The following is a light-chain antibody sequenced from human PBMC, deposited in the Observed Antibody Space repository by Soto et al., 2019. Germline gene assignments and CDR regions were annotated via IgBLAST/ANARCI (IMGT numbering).Light chain of an antibody. J-gene: IGKJ1*01. CDR3: QQYDRLPRT. CDR1: QSINTDY. V-gene: IGKV3-20*01. CDR2: GAS. Sequence: EIVLSQSPGTLSLSPGEGATLSCRASQSINTDYLAWYQQKPGQAPRLLIYGASSRATGIPDRFTGRGSGTDFTLTIRRLDPEDSAVYYCQQYDRLPRTFGQGTKVEIK.